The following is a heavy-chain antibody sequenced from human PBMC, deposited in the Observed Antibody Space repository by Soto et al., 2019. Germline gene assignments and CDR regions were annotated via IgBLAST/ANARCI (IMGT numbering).Heavy chain of an antibody. CDR2: ISYSGTT. D-gene: IGHD6-19*01. V-gene: IGHV4-59*01. CDR3: ARVAVAGTRVDY. Sequence: PSETLSLTCTVSGGSLSSYYWSWIRRPPGMGLEWIASISYSGTTNYNSSLKSRVTISIDTSKNQFSLKFNSVTAADTAVYYCARVAVAGTRVDYWGQGTLVTVSS. J-gene: IGHJ4*02. CDR1: GGSLSSYY.